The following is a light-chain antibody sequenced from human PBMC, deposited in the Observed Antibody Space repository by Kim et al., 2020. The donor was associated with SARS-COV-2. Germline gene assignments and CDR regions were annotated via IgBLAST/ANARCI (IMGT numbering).Light chain of an antibody. V-gene: IGLV1-51*01. CDR2: DNN. CDR3: RTWDSSLSSVV. Sequence: GQKHTISFSGSSANMGNNSVSWYQQLPGTAPQLLIYDNNKRPSVIPDRFSGSKSGTSATLSITGIQTGDEADYYCRTWDSSLSSVVFGGGTQLTVL. J-gene: IGLJ2*01. CDR1: SANMGNNS.